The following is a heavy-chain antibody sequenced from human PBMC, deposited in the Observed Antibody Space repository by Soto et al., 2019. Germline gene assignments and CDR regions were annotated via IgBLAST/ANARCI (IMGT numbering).Heavy chain of an antibody. CDR3: ANSRGYSSSWYYFDY. CDR1: GFTFSSYA. J-gene: IGHJ4*02. Sequence: GGSLRLSCAASGFTFSSYAMSWVRQAPGKGLEWVSAISGSGGSTYYADFVKGRFTISRDNSKNTLYLEMNSLRAEDMAVYYCANSRGYSSSWYYFDYWGQGTLVTVSS. V-gene: IGHV3-23*01. CDR2: ISGSGGST. D-gene: IGHD6-13*01.